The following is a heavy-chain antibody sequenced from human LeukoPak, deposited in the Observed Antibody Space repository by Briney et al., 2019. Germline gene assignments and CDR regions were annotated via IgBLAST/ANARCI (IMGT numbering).Heavy chain of an antibody. CDR3: ARAIAARPPHTYYYYGMDV. Sequence: SETLSLTCTVSGGSISSYYWSWIRQPPGKGLEWIGYIYYSGSTNYNPSLKSRVTISVDTSENQFSLKLSSVTAADTAVYYCARAIAARPPHTYYYYGMDVWGQGTTVTVSS. CDR2: IYYSGST. D-gene: IGHD6-6*01. J-gene: IGHJ6*02. CDR1: GGSISSYY. V-gene: IGHV4-59*01.